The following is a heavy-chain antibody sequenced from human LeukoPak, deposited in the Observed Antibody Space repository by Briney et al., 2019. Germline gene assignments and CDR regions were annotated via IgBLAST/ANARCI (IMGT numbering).Heavy chain of an antibody. V-gene: IGHV3-7*01. CDR3: ARTRGYSASLNYYYDMDV. CDR2: IKQDGSEK. J-gene: IGHJ6*02. Sequence: GGSLRLSCAASGFTFSTYWMSWVRQAPGKGLEWVANIKQDGSEKYYVDSVKGRFTISRDNTKNSLYLQMSSLRAEDTAVYYCARTRGYSASLNYYYDMDVWGQGTTVTVSS. CDR1: GFTFSTYW. D-gene: IGHD6-13*01.